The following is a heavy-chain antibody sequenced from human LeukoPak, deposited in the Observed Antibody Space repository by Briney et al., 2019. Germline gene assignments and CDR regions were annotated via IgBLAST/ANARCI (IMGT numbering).Heavy chain of an antibody. CDR3: ARDRGYSYGYPFDY. V-gene: IGHV1-8*03. Sequence: ASVKVSCKASGYTFTSYDINWVRQATGQGLEWMGWMNPNSGNAGYAQKFQGRVTITRNTSISTAYMELSRLRSDDTAVYYCARDRGYSYGYPFDYWGQGTLVTVSS. CDR1: GYTFTSYD. CDR2: MNPNSGNA. D-gene: IGHD5-18*01. J-gene: IGHJ4*02.